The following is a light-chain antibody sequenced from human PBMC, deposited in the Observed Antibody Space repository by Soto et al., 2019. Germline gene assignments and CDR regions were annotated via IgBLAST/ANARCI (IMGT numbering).Light chain of an antibody. CDR3: AAWDDSLNAYYV. J-gene: IGLJ1*01. CDR1: TSNIGKNT. V-gene: IGLV1-44*01. CDR2: SND. Sequence: QPVLTQPPSASGTPGQRVTISCSGGTSNIGKNTVNWYQQLPGTAPKLLIYSNDQRPSGVPDRFSGSKSGTSASLAISGLQSEDEADYYCAAWDDSLNAYYVFGTGTKLTVL.